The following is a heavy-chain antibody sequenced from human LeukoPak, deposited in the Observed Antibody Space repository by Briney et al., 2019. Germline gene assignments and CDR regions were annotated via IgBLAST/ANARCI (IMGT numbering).Heavy chain of an antibody. D-gene: IGHD6-13*01. Sequence: GGSLRLSCAASGFTFSSYPLHWVRQAPGKGLEWVTLISYDGSKIYYADSVKGRFTISRDNSKNTLYLQMNSLRAEDTAVYYCAKDYSSSPFDAFDIWGQGTMVTVSS. V-gene: IGHV3-30-3*01. J-gene: IGHJ3*02. CDR2: ISYDGSKI. CDR3: AKDYSSSPFDAFDI. CDR1: GFTFSSYP.